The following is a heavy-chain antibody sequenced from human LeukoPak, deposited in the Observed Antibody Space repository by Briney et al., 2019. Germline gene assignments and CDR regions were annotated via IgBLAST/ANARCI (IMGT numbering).Heavy chain of an antibody. CDR2: IWYDGSNK. V-gene: IGHV3-33*08. CDR1: GFTFINAW. Sequence: GGSLRLSCETSGFTFINAWMSWVRQAPGKGLEWVAVIWYDGSNKYYADSVKGRFTISRDNSKNTLYLQMNSLRAEDTAVYYCARDHRGMDVWGQGTTVTVSS. J-gene: IGHJ6*02. CDR3: ARDHRGMDV.